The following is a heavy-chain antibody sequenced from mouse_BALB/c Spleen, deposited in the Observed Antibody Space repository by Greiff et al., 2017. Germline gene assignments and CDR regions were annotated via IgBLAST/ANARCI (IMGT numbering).Heavy chain of an antibody. Sequence: QVQLKESGPGLVAPSQSLSITCTVSGFSLTSYGVHWVRQPPGKGLEWLGGIWAGGSTNYNSALMSILSISKDNSKSQVFLKMNSLQTDDTAMYYCARGHYYGYDSIDYWGQGTTLTVAS. V-gene: IGHV2-9*02. CDR2: IWAGGST. J-gene: IGHJ2*01. D-gene: IGHD1-2*01. CDR3: ARGHYYGYDSIDY. CDR1: GFSLTSYG.